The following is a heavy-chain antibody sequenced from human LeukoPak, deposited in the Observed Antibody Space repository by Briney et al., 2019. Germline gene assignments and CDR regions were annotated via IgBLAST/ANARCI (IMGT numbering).Heavy chain of an antibody. CDR3: EKRVVIRSTDYFYYYIHV. J-gene: IGHJ6*03. D-gene: IGHD3-3*01. CDR2: IRYNGDNK. V-gene: IGHV3-30*02. CDR1: GFSFSDYG. Sequence: GGSLRLSCEASGFSFSDYGMHWVRQAPGKGLEWVAFIRYNGDNKYYADSVKGRFTVSRDNSQSTLYLQMNSLRVEGTAVYYCEKRVVIRSTDYFYYYIHVWGKGTTVTVSS.